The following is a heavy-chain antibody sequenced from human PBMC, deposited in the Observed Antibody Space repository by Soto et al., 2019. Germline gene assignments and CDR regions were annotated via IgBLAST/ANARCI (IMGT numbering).Heavy chain of an antibody. V-gene: IGHV1-69*13. D-gene: IGHD2-21*02. CDR2: IIPIFGTA. Sequence: SVNVYCKTSGGTFSRYAISWVRQAPGQGLEWMGGIIPIFGTANYAQKFQGRVTITADESTSTAYMELSSLRSEDTAVYYCARVGRHIVVVTATRRWAFDIWGQGTMVTVSS. CDR1: GGTFSRYA. J-gene: IGHJ3*02. CDR3: ARVGRHIVVVTATRRWAFDI.